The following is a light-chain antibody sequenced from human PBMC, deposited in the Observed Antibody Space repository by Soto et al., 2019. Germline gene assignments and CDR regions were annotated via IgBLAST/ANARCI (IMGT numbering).Light chain of an antibody. CDR3: QQYNNWTLS. CDR1: QSVSSN. V-gene: IGKV3D-15*01. Sequence: EIVMTQSPATLSVSPGERATLSCRASQSVSSNLAWYQKKPGQAPRLLIYGASTRATGIPARFSGSGSGTEFNLTISRLQSEDFAVYYCQQYNNWTLSFGQGTKVDIK. J-gene: IGKJ1*01. CDR2: GAS.